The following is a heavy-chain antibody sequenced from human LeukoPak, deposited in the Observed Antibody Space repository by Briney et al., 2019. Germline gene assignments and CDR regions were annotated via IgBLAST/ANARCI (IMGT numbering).Heavy chain of an antibody. J-gene: IGHJ4*02. CDR3: ATVKDYGGNSVGFDY. D-gene: IGHD4-23*01. Sequence: SVTVSCKASGGTFSSYAISWVRQAPGQGLEWMGGIIPIFGTANYAQKFQGRVTITADESTSTAYMELSSLRSEDTAVYYCATVKDYGGNSVGFDYWGQGTLVTVSS. CDR1: GGTFSSYA. CDR2: IIPIFGTA. V-gene: IGHV1-69*13.